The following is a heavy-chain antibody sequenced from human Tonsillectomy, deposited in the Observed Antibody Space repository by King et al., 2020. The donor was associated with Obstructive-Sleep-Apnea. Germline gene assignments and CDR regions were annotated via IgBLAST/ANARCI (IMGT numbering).Heavy chain of an antibody. CDR3: ARGGSSSPYWYLGL. CDR1: GYTFTRYA. Sequence: QVQLVQSGAEVKKPGASVKVSCKASGYTFTRYAIHWVRQAPGQRLEWMGWINAGNGNTKYSQKFQGRVTISRDTSASTAYMELSSLRSEDTAVFYCARGGSSSPYWYLGLWGRGTLVTVPS. D-gene: IGHD6-6*01. J-gene: IGHJ2*01. V-gene: IGHV1-3*01. CDR2: INAGNGNT.